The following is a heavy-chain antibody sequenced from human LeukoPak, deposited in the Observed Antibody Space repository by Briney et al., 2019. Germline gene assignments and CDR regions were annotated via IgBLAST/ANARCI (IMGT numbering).Heavy chain of an antibody. CDR2: INIGGTNT. J-gene: IGHJ5*02. V-gene: IGHV3-11*01. CDR1: GFSFSDYY. CDR3: ATDGAGFDT. Sequence: GGSLRLSCAASGFSFSDYYMSWIRQAPGKGLEWPSYINIGGTNTHYADSVKGRFTISRGNAKKSLYLELTNLRAEDTAVYYCATDGAGFDTWGQGVLVTVSS.